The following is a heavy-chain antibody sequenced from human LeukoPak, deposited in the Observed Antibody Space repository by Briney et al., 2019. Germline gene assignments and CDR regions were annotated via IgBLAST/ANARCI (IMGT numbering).Heavy chain of an antibody. CDR1: GFTFSSYS. Sequence: GGSLRLSCAASGFTFSSYSMNWVRQAPGKGLEWVSSISSSSSYIYYADSVKGRFTISRDNAKNSLYLQMNSLRAEDTAVYYCARSVVVVAATPMDVWGKGTTVTVSS. D-gene: IGHD2-15*01. CDR2: ISSSSSYI. J-gene: IGHJ6*03. CDR3: ARSVVVVAATPMDV. V-gene: IGHV3-21*01.